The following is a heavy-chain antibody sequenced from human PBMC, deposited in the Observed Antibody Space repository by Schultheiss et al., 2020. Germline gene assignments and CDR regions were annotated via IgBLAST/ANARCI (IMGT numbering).Heavy chain of an antibody. Sequence: SVTVSCKASGGTFSSYAISWVRQAPGQGLEWMGGIIPIFGTANYAQKFQGRVTITADESTSTAYMELSSLRSDDTAVYYCARTIVDTDAFDIWGQGTMV. V-gene: IGHV1-69*13. CDR2: IIPIFGTA. CDR1: GGTFSSYA. D-gene: IGHD5-18*01. J-gene: IGHJ3*02. CDR3: ARTIVDTDAFDI.